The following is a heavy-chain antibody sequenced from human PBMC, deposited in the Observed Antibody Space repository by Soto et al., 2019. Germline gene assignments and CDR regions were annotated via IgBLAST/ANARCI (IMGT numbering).Heavy chain of an antibody. CDR1: GFTFSSYA. CDR2: ISGSGGST. J-gene: IGHJ6*03. V-gene: IGHV3-23*01. Sequence: GGSLRLSCAASGFTFSSYAMSWVRQAPGKGLEWVSAISGSGGSTYYADSVKGRFTISRDNSKNTLYLQMNSLGAEDTAVYYCAKDPTPYYYYYMDVWGKGTTVTVSS. CDR3: AKDPTPYYYYYMDV.